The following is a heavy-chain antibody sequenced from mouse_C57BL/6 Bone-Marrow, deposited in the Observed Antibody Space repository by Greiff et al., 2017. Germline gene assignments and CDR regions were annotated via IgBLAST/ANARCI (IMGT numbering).Heavy chain of an antibody. CDR2: INYDGSST. J-gene: IGHJ4*01. Sequence: EVNVVESEGGLVQPGSSMKLSCTASGFTFSDYYMAWVRQVPEKGLEWVANINYDGSSTYYLDSLKSRFIISRDNAKNILCLQMSSLKSGDTATYYCAILQQYYYAMDYGGQGTAVTVSS. CDR1: GFTFSDYY. CDR3: AILQQYYYAMDY. D-gene: IGHD1-1*01. V-gene: IGHV5-16*01.